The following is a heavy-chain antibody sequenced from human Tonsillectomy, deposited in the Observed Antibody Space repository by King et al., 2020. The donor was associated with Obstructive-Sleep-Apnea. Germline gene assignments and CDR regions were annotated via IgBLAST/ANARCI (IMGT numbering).Heavy chain of an antibody. J-gene: IGHJ1*01. CDR2: IKEDGSET. V-gene: IGHV3-7*01. CDR3: ARDLQGGPSVGVQR. Sequence: VQLVESGGGLVQPGGSLRLSCAASGFTFRSYWMAWVRQAPGKGLEWVANIKEDGSETYYVDSVKGRFTISRDNAKNSLYLQMNSLRAEDTAVYYCARDLQGGPSVGVQRWGQGTLVIVYS. D-gene: IGHD3-16*01. CDR1: GFTFRSYW.